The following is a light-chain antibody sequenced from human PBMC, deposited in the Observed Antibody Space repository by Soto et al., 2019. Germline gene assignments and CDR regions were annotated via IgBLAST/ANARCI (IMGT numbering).Light chain of an antibody. J-gene: IGKJ1*01. V-gene: IGKV1-5*01. Sequence: DIQMTQSPSTLSASVGDRVIITCRASQSISSWLAWYQQKPGKAPNLLIYDASSLERGVPSRFSGSGSGTEFTLTISSLQPDDFATYYCQQYNSYSPTFGQGTKVDIK. CDR2: DAS. CDR1: QSISSW. CDR3: QQYNSYSPT.